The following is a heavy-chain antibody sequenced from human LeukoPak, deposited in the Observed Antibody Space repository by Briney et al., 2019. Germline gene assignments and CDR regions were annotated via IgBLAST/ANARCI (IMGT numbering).Heavy chain of an antibody. D-gene: IGHD6-6*01. CDR1: GGSFSGYY. V-gene: IGHV4-34*01. CDR3: ARLYIGEYSRSTNYNWFDP. J-gene: IGHJ5*02. CDR2: INHSGST. Sequence: SETLSLTCAVYGGSFSGYYWSWIRQPPGKGLEWIGEINHSGSTNYNPSIQSRVTISVDTSKNQFPLNLTSVTAADTAVYYCARLYIGEYSRSTNYNWFDPWGQGTLVTVSS.